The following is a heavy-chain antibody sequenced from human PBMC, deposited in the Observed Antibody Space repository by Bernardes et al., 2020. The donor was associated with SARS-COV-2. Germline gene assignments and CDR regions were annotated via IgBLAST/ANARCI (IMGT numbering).Heavy chain of an antibody. D-gene: IGHD6-19*01. CDR3: AKDGAEQWLAYYFDY. Sequence: GGSLRLSRAASGFTFSSYAIHWVRQAPGKGLQWVAGISYDGSKKYYTDSVKGRFTISRDTSKNTLYLQMNSLRPEDTAVYYCAKDGAEQWLAYYFDYWGQGTLVTVSS. CDR1: GFTFSSYA. J-gene: IGHJ4*02. V-gene: IGHV3-30*18. CDR2: ISYDGSKK.